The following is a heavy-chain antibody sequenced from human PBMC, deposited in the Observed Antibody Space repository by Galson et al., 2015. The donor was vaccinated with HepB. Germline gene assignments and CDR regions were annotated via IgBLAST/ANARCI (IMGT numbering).Heavy chain of an antibody. CDR3: AKGAGGGRLPPLDY. CDR1: GFTFSSYG. V-gene: IGHV3-30*18. Sequence: SLRLSCAASGFTFSSYGMHWVRQAPGKGLEWVAVISYDGSNKYYADSVKGRFTISRDNSKNTLYLQMNSLRAEDTAVYYCAKGAGGGRLPPLDYWGQGTLVTVSS. D-gene: IGHD2-15*01. J-gene: IGHJ4*02. CDR2: ISYDGSNK.